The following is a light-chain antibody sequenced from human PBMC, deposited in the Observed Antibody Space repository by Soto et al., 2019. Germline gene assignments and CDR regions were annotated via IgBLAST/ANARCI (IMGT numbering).Light chain of an antibody. CDR2: DAS. J-gene: IGKJ5*01. Sequence: DIQMTQSPSSLSASVGDRVTITCQASQNINNYLNWYQQKPGRAPKLLIYDASNLEAGVPSRFRGSGSGTEFTLTISSLQPDDSATYYCPEYNSDSITFGQGTRLEIK. CDR3: PEYNSDSIT. V-gene: IGKV1-33*01. CDR1: QNINNY.